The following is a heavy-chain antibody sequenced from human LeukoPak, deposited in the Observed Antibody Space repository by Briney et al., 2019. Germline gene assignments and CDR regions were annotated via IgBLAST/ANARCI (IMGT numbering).Heavy chain of an antibody. CDR2: IKSKTDGGTT. D-gene: IGHD2-8*01. Sequence: GGSLRLSCAASGFTFNNSWMSWVRQAPGKGLEWVGRIKSKTDGGTTDYAAPVKGRFTISRDDSKNTLYLQMTSLKTEDTAVYYCTASACTNGVCYTSVDYWGQGNLVTVSS. V-gene: IGHV3-15*01. J-gene: IGHJ4*02. CDR3: TASACTNGVCYTSVDY. CDR1: GFTFNNSW.